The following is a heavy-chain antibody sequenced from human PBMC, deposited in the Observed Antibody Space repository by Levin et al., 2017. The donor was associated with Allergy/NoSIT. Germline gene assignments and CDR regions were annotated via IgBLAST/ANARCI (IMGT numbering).Heavy chain of an antibody. V-gene: IGHV3-23*01. CDR3: AKRRSIRGYSYGPPYYFDY. CDR2: ISGSGGST. J-gene: IGHJ4*02. Sequence: GGSLRLSCAASGFTFSSYAMSWVRQAPGKGLEWVSAISGSGGSTYYADSVKGRFTISRDNSKNTLYLQMNSLRAEDTAVYYCAKRRSIRGYSYGPPYYFDYWGQGTLVTVSS. CDR1: GFTFSSYA. D-gene: IGHD5-18*01.